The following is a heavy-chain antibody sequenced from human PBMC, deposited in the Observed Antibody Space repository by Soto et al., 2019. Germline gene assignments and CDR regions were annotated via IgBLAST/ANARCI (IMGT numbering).Heavy chain of an antibody. CDR1: GYTFTSYD. D-gene: IGHD2-2*01. J-gene: IGHJ6*03. CDR3: ARDRARYCSSTSCYDYYYYYYMDV. CDR2: MNPNSGKT. V-gene: IGHV1-8*01. Sequence: ASVKVSCKASGYTFTSYDINWVRQATGQGLEWMGWMNPNSGKTGYAQKFQGRVTMTRNTSTSTAYMEMRSLRSDDTAVYYCARDRARYCSSTSCYDYYYYYYMDVWGKGTTVTVSS.